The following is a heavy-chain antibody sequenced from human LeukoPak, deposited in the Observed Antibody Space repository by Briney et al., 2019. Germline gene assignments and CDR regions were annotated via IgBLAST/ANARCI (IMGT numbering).Heavy chain of an antibody. J-gene: IGHJ4*02. CDR1: GFTFDDYA. D-gene: IGHD7-27*01. Sequence: GGSLRLSCAASGFTFDDYAMHWVRQAPGKGLEWVSGISWNSGSIGYADSVKGRFTISRDNAKNSLYLQMNSLRAEDTALYYCAKDMESSSSGEDYWGQGTLVTVSS. V-gene: IGHV3-9*01. CDR2: ISWNSGSI. CDR3: AKDMESSSSGEDY.